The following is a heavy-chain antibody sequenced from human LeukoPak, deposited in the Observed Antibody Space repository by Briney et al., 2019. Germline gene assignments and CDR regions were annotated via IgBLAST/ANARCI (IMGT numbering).Heavy chain of an antibody. J-gene: IGHJ5*02. CDR2: IYYTGTT. V-gene: IGHV4-39*07. CDR3: ARDRSGYENWFDP. Sequence: PSETLSLTCTVSGGSITSSRYYWGWIRQPPGKGLEWIGSIYYTGTTYYNPSLKSRVTISVDTSKNQFSLKLSSVTAADTAVYYCARDRSGYENWFDPWGQGTLVTVSS. CDR1: GGSITSSRYY. D-gene: IGHD5-12*01.